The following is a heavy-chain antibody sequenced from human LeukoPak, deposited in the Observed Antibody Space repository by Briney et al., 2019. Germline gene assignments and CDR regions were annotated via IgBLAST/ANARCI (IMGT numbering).Heavy chain of an antibody. CDR3: ARDLVTVTKGFDI. J-gene: IGHJ3*02. Sequence: SGTLCLTCAVSGVSSSGHYTRWIRQTPGAGLEWVGYISHIGRTKYNPSPKSRVTISIDTSKNQFSLKLMSVAAADTAVYYCARDLVTVTKGFDIWGQGTMVSVSS. D-gene: IGHD4-17*01. CDR1: GVSSSGHY. CDR2: ISHIGRT. V-gene: IGHV4-59*11.